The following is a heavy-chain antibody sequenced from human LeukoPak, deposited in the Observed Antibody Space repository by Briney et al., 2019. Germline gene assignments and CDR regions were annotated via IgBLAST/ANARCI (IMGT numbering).Heavy chain of an antibody. CDR3: AKDRALVGAPDY. CDR2: ISGSGGST. Sequence: GGSLRLSCAASGFTFSSYAMSWIRQAPGKGLEWVSAISGSGGSTYYADSVKGRFTISRDNSKNTLYLQMNSLRAEDTAVYYCAKDRALVGAPDYWGQGTLVTVSS. V-gene: IGHV3-23*01. D-gene: IGHD1-26*01. J-gene: IGHJ4*02. CDR1: GFTFSSYA.